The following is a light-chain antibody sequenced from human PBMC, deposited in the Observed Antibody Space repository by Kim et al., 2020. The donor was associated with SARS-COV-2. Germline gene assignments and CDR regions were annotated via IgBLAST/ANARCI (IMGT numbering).Light chain of an antibody. V-gene: IGLV2-14*03. CDR1: SSDVGGYNY. CDR3: SSYTSSSTFVV. Sequence: QSALTQPASVSGSPGQSITISGTGTSSDVGGYNYVSWYQQHPGKAPKLMIYDVSNRPSGVSNRFSGSKSGNTASLTISGLQAEDEADYYCSSYTSSSTFVVFGGGTQLTVL. J-gene: IGLJ2*01. CDR2: DVS.